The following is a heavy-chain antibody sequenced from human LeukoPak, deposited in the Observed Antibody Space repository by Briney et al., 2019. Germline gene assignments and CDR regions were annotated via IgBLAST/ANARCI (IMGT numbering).Heavy chain of an antibody. D-gene: IGHD2-2*01. CDR3: ARVAVVPAAYFDY. J-gene: IGHJ4*02. CDR2: INSDGSST. CDR1: GFTFSSYC. Sequence: PGGSLRLSCAASGFTFSSYCMHWVRQAPGKGLVWVSRINSDGSSTIYADSVKGRFTISRDNAKNTLYLQMNSLRAEYTAVYYCARVAVVPAAYFDYWGQGTLVTVSS. V-gene: IGHV3-74*01.